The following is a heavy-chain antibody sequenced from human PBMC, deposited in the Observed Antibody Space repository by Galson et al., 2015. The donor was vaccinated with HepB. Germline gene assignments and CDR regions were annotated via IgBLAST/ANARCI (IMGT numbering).Heavy chain of an antibody. D-gene: IGHD2-2*01. CDR3: ARHGLGYCSSTSCYPQFNSNVDYYYYYMDV. CDR1: GYSFTSYW. V-gene: IGHV5-51*01. Sequence: QSGAEVTKPGESLKISCKGSGYSFTSYWIGWVRQMPGKGLEWMGIIYPGDSDTRYSPSFQGQVTISADKSISTAYLQWSSLKASDTAMYYCARHGLGYCSSTSCYPQFNSNVDYYYYYMDVWGKGTTVTVSS. J-gene: IGHJ6*03. CDR2: IYPGDSDT.